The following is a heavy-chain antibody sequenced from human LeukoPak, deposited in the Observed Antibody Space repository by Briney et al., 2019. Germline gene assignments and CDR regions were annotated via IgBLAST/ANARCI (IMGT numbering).Heavy chain of an antibody. CDR1: GFTFSDYY. V-gene: IGHV3-11*01. Sequence: GGSLRLSCAASGFTFSDYYMSWIRQAPGKGLEWVSYISSSGSTIYYADSVKGRFTISRDNAKNSLYLQMNSLRAEDTAVYYCARDRGHCGGDCPRGAFDIWGQGTMVTVSS. D-gene: IGHD2-21*02. CDR3: ARDRGHCGGDCPRGAFDI. CDR2: ISSSGSTI. J-gene: IGHJ3*02.